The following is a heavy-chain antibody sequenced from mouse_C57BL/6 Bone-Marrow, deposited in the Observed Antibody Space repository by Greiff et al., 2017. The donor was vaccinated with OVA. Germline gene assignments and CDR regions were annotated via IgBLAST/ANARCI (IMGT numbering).Heavy chain of an antibody. Sequence: VQLQQSGAELVRPGASVTLSCKASGYTFTDYEMHWVKQTPVHGLEWIGAIDPETGGTAYNQKFKGKATLTADKSSSTAYMQLRSLTSEDSAVYYCTIYYGNYVAWFAYWGQGTLVTVSA. CDR2: IDPETGGT. V-gene: IGHV1-15*01. J-gene: IGHJ3*01. CDR3: TIYYGNYVAWFAY. CDR1: GYTFTDYE. D-gene: IGHD2-1*01.